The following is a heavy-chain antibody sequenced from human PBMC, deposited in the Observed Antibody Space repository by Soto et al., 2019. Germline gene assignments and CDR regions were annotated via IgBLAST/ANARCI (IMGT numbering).Heavy chain of an antibody. CDR2: IGTAGDT. Sequence: GLLRLYCAASSFTFSSYDMHWVRQPTGKVLEGVSAIGTAGDTYYPGSVKGRFTISRENAKNSLYLQMNSLRAGDTAVYYCARDRYCTNGVCPHDYYYGMDVWGQGTTVTVSS. J-gene: IGHJ6*02. CDR3: ARDRYCTNGVCPHDYYYGMDV. V-gene: IGHV3-13*01. D-gene: IGHD2-8*01. CDR1: SFTFSSYD.